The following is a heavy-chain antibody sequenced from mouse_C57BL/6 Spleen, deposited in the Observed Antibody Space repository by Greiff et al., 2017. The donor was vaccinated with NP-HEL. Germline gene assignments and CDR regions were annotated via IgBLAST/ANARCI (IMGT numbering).Heavy chain of an antibody. J-gene: IGHJ4*01. CDR1: GFSLTSYG. Sequence: VKLQESGPGLVQPSQSLSITCTVSGFSLTSYGVHWVRQSPGKGLEWLGVIWRGGSTDYNAAFISRLSISKENSKSQVFFKMNSLQADDTSIYYCARNSGGLLLRYAMDYWGQGPSVTVSS. CDR3: ARNSGGLLLRYAMDY. D-gene: IGHD1-1*01. V-gene: IGHV2-2*01. CDR2: IWRGGST.